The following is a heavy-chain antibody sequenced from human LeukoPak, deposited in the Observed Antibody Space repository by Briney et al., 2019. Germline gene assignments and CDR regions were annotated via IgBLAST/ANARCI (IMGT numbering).Heavy chain of an antibody. V-gene: IGHV4-34*01. CDR3: ARVEKNTVGATDY. D-gene: IGHD1-26*01. Sequence: PSETLSLTCAVYGGSFSGFYWSWIRQPPGKGLEWIGSIYYSGSTYYNPSLKSRVTISVDTSKNQFSLKLSSVTAADTAVYYCARVEKNTVGATDYWGQGTLVTVSS. J-gene: IGHJ4*02. CDR2: IYYSGST. CDR1: GGSFSGFY.